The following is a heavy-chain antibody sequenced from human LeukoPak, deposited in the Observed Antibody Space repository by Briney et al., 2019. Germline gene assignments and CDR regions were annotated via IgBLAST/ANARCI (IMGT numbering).Heavy chain of an antibody. D-gene: IGHD6-13*01. V-gene: IGHV4-59*08. CDR1: GGSISSYY. J-gene: IGHJ6*03. Sequence: SETLSLTCTVSGGSISSYYWSWLRQPPGKALEWLGYIYYSGSTNYNPSLKSRVTISVDTSKNQFSLKLSSVTAADTAVYYCARGGIAAAGPRDYYYYMDVWGKGTTVTVSS. CDR2: IYYSGST. CDR3: ARGGIAAAGPRDYYYYMDV.